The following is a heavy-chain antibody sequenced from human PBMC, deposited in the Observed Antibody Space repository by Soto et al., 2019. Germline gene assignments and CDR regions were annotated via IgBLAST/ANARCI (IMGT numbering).Heavy chain of an antibody. CDR2: IYYSGST. D-gene: IGHD3-22*01. CDR1: GGSISSSSYY. J-gene: IGHJ3*02. Sequence: SETLSLTCTVSGGSISSSSYYWGWIRQPPGKGLEWIGSIYYSGSTYYNPSLKSRVTISVDTSKNQFSLKLSSVTAADTAVYYCASPAPYYYDSSGYNNDAFDIWGQGTMVTVS. CDR3: ASPAPYYYDSSGYNNDAFDI. V-gene: IGHV4-39*01.